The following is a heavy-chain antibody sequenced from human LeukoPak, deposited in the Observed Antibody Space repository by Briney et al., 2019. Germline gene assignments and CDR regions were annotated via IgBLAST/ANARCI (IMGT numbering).Heavy chain of an antibody. V-gene: IGHV3-30*02. D-gene: IGHD2-2*01. J-gene: IGHJ4*02. CDR3: AKDTVKYCSSTSCYLDY. Sequence: GGSLRLSCAASGFTFSSYGMHWVCQAPGKGLEWVAFIRYDGSNKYYADSVKGRFTISRDNSKNTLYLQMNSLRAEDTAVYYCAKDTVKYCSSTSCYLDYWGQGTLVTVSS. CDR1: GFTFSSYG. CDR2: IRYDGSNK.